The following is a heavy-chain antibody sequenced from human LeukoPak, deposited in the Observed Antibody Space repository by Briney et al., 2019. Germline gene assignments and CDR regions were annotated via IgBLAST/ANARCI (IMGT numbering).Heavy chain of an antibody. CDR3: AKRGVVIRVILVGFHKEAYYFDS. CDR2: MSSSGTYM. Sequence: GGSLRLSCAASGFTFRSFSMNWVRQAPGKGLEWVSSMSSSGTYMYHADSVKGRFSISRDNAKNSLYLQMNSLRAEDTAVYFCAKRGVVIRVILVGFHKEAYYFDSWGQGALVTVSS. D-gene: IGHD3-22*01. CDR1: GFTFRSFS. V-gene: IGHV3-21*04. J-gene: IGHJ4*02.